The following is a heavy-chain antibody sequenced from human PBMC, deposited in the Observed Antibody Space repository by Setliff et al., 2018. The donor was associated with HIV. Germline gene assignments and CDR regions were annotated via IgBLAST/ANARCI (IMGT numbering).Heavy chain of an antibody. Sequence: GGSLRLSCVGSGFTFSSYEMNWVRQAPGKGLEWVAYISGSGTRTFYLDSVEGRFSISRDDARNSLYLQMNNLRAEDTAVYYCARDSVRGASWYPGGFDVWGQGAMVTVSS. CDR1: GFTFSSYE. V-gene: IGHV3-48*03. CDR2: ISGSGTRT. J-gene: IGHJ3*01. D-gene: IGHD3-10*01. CDR3: ARDSVRGASWYPGGFDV.